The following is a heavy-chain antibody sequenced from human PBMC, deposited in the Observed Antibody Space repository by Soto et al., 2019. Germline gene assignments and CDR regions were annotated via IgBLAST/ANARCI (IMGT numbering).Heavy chain of an antibody. Sequence: QVQLVQSGAEVKKPGSSVKVSCKASGGTFSSYTISWVRQAPGQGLEWMGRIIPILGTANYAQKFQGRVTITADKSTSTAYMELSSLRSEDTAVYYCARDVSGYDESPEDFDYWGQGTLVTVSS. J-gene: IGHJ4*02. CDR2: IIPILGTA. CDR1: GGTFSSYT. CDR3: ARDVSGYDESPEDFDY. V-gene: IGHV1-69*08. D-gene: IGHD5-12*01.